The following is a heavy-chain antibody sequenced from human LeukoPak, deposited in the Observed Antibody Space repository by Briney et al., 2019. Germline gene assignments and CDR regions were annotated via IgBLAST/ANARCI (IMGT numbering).Heavy chain of an antibody. V-gene: IGHV3-7*01. Sequence: GGPLRLSCAASGFTFSSYRMTWVRQAPGKGLEWVANIKKDGSEKYYVDSVKGRFAISRDNAKTSLYLQMNSLRAEDTAVYYCARDLSGVTGYTYGRGIDSWGQGTLVTVSS. CDR3: ARDLSGVTGYTYGRGIDS. CDR1: GFTFSSYR. J-gene: IGHJ4*02. CDR2: IKKDGSEK. D-gene: IGHD5-18*01.